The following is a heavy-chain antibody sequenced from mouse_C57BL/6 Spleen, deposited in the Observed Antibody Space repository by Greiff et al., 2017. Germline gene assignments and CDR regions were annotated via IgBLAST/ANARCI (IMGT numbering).Heavy chain of an antibody. D-gene: IGHD2-4*01. J-gene: IGHJ1*03. CDR2: IHPNSGST. CDR3: GVGDYDRHWYFDV. CDR1: GYTFTSYW. Sequence: VQLQQSGAELVKPGASVKLSCKASGYTFTSYWMHWVKQRPGQGLEWIGMIHPNSGSTNYNEKFKSKATLTVDKSSSTAYMQLSSLTSEDSAVYYCGVGDYDRHWYFDVWGTGTTVTVSS. V-gene: IGHV1-64*01.